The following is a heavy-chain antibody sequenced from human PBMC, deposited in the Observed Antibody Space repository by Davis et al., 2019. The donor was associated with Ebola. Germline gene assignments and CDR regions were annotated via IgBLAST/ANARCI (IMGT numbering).Heavy chain of an antibody. Sequence: GESLKISCAASGFTFSNFWMHWVRQYPGKGLVWVSRIKTDGSMTGYGDSVQGRFTISRDNAKNTLYLQMNDLRAEDTAVYYCAREGRIFGLDYWGQGALVTVSS. D-gene: IGHD3-3*01. CDR1: GFTFSNFW. J-gene: IGHJ4*02. CDR2: IKTDGSMT. CDR3: AREGRIFGLDY. V-gene: IGHV3-74*01.